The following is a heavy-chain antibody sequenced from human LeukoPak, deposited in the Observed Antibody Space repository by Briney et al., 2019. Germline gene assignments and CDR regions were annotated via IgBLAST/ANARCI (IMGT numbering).Heavy chain of an antibody. V-gene: IGHV3-33*06. CDR2: IWYDGNNK. D-gene: IGHD4-17*01. CDR3: AKDQGIGDYASPDY. J-gene: IGHJ4*02. Sequence: GGSLRLSCAASGFTFSIFGMHWARPAPGRGRGWVAIIWYDGNNKYYADFVKGRFTISRDNSKNMLYLQMNSLRAQDTAVYYCAKDQGIGDYASPDYWGQGTLVTVSS. CDR1: GFTFSIFG.